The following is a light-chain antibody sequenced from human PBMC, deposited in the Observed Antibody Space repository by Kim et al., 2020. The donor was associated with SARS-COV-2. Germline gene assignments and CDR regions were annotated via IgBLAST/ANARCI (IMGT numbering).Light chain of an antibody. J-gene: IGKJ4*01. CDR1: QSVSSSY. CDR3: HQYNESPRT. Sequence: STGERATLSCRASQSVSSSYLAWYQQKPGQAPRLLIHGTSRRAAGIPDRISGSGSGTDFTLTISRLEPEDFAVYYCHQYNESPRTFGGGTKVDIK. V-gene: IGKV3-20*01. CDR2: GTS.